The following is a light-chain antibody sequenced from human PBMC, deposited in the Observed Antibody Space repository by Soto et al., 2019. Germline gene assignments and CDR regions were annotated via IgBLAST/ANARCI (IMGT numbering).Light chain of an antibody. CDR2: EVS. CDR3: SAYTVSRTYV. V-gene: IGLV2-8*01. CDR1: SSDVGGYNY. J-gene: IGLJ1*01. Sequence: QSVLTQPPSASGSPGQSVTISCTGTSSDVGGYNYVSWYQQHPGKAPKLMIYEVSKRPSGVPDRFSGSKSDNTASLTISGLQGEDEADYYCSAYTVSRTYVFGTGTKVTVL.